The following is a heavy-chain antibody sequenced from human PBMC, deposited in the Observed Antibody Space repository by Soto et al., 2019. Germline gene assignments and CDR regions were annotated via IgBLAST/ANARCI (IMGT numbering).Heavy chain of an antibody. CDR2: IYYSGST. Sequence: QVQLQESGPGLVKPSETLSLNCTVSGGTISSYYWSWIRQSPGKGLEWIGYIYYSGSTNYNPSLKSRVTISVDTFKHQFSLELSSVTAADTAVYYCARGSSGWPPRLDYWGQGTLVTVSS. D-gene: IGHD6-19*01. J-gene: IGHJ4*02. V-gene: IGHV4-59*01. CDR1: GGTISSYY. CDR3: ARGSSGWPPRLDY.